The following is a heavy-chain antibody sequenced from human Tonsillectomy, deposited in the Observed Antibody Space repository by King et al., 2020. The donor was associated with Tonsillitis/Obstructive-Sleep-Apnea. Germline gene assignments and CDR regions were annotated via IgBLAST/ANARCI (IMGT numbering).Heavy chain of an antibody. V-gene: IGHV4-59*01. CDR1: GGSISTYY. CDR2: IDYSGST. CDR3: ARDIPGAEGMDV. Sequence: QLQESGPGLVKPSETLSLTCTVSGGSISTYYWSWIRQPPGKGLESIGYIDYSGSTNYNPSLKSRVTISVDTSKNQFSLKLSSVTAADTAVYYCARDIPGAEGMDVWGQGTTVTVSS. J-gene: IGHJ6*02.